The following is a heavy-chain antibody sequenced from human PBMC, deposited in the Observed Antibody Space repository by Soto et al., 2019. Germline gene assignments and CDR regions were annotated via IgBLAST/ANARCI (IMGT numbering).Heavy chain of an antibody. CDR1: GGSISSGGYY. D-gene: IGHD6-13*01. J-gene: IGHJ6*02. Sequence: QVQLQESGPGLVKPSQTLSLTCTVSGGSISSGGYYWSWIRQHPGKGLEWIGYIYYSGSTYYKPSLKSRVTISVDTSKNQFSLKLSSVTAADTAVYYFARDLRIAAAPHGMNVCGQGTTITVSS. V-gene: IGHV4-31*03. CDR2: IYYSGST. CDR3: ARDLRIAAAPHGMNV.